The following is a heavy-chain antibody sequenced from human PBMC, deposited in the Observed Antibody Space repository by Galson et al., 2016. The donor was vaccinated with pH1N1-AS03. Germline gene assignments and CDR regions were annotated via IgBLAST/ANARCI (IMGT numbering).Heavy chain of an antibody. J-gene: IGHJ4*02. D-gene: IGHD6-13*01. CDR1: GYSFARYW. CDR3: ARDAGTDYFDH. V-gene: IGHV5-51*01. Sequence: QSGAEVKKPGESLKISCKGSGYSFARYWIGWVRLMPGKGLEWMGVIYPGDSDTRYSPSFQGLVTISVDKTFNTAYLQWGSLEASDTAMYYCARDAGTDYFDHWGQGTLVTVPS. CDR2: IYPGDSDT.